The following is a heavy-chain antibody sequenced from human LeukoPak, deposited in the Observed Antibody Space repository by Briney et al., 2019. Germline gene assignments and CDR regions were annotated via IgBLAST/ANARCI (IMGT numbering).Heavy chain of an antibody. CDR3: ARAQVGAPTDY. J-gene: IGHJ4*02. Sequence: GGSLRLSCAASGFTFSTYAMYRVRQAPGKGLVWVSRVQSDGSGPMYADSVKGRFTISRDNAKNALYLQMNSLTAEDTAIYYCARAQVGAPTDYWGQGTLVPVSS. CDR2: VQSDGSGP. CDR1: GFTFSTYA. V-gene: IGHV3-74*03. D-gene: IGHD1-26*01.